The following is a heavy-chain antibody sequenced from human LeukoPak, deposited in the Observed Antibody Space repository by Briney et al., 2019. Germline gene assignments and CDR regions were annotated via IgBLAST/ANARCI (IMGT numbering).Heavy chain of an antibody. D-gene: IGHD2-2*01. CDR2: INWSGGST. CDR3: AREGLVVPAAVIPSMDV. J-gene: IGHJ6*03. Sequence: GGSLRLSCAASGFTFDDYGMSWVRQAPGKGLEWVSGINWSGGSTGYADSVKGRFTISRDNAKNSLYLQMNSLRAEDTALYYCAREGLVVPAAVIPSMDVWGKGTTVTVSS. V-gene: IGHV3-20*04. CDR1: GFTFDDYG.